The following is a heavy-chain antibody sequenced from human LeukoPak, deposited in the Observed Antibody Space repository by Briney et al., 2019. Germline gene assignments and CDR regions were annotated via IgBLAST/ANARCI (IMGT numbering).Heavy chain of an antibody. Sequence: ASVKVSCKASGYTFTGYYMHWVRQAPGQGHEWMGCINPNSGGTNYAQKFQGRVTMTRDTSISTAYMELSRLRSDDTAVYYCARDGVVPAALFDYWGQGTLVTVSS. J-gene: IGHJ4*02. CDR3: ARDGVVPAALFDY. CDR2: INPNSGGT. V-gene: IGHV1-2*02. D-gene: IGHD2-2*01. CDR1: GYTFTGYY.